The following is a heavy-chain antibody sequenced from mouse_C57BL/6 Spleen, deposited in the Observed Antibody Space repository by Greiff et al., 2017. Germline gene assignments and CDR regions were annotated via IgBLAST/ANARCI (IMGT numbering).Heavy chain of an antibody. Sequence: QVQLQQPGAELVKPGASVKLSCKASGYTFTSYWMDWVKQRPGRGLEWIGRIDPYSDGTKYNEKFKGKATVTVEKSSSTAYLKLSRLTSDDSAVYYCARCDDGSSQFADWGKGTLVTVSA. V-gene: IGHV1-72*01. J-gene: IGHJ3*01. CDR3: ARCDDGSSQFAD. CDR1: GYTFTSYW. D-gene: IGHD1-1*01. CDR2: IDPYSDGT.